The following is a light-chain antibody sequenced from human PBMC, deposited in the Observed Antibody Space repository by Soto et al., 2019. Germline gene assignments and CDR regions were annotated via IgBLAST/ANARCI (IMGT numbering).Light chain of an antibody. Sequence: EIVMTHSSVTLSVSPGERATLSCRAIQSFSSNLAWYQQKPGQAPSLLIYGAFTRATGIPARFSGTGSGTEFTLTISSMQSEDFALYYCQQYNDWPLTFGQGTKVDIK. J-gene: IGKJ1*01. CDR3: QQYNDWPLT. CDR2: GAF. CDR1: QSFSSN. V-gene: IGKV3-15*01.